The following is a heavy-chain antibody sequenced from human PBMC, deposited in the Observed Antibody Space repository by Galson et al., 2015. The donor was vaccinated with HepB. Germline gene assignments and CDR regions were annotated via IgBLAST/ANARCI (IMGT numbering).Heavy chain of an antibody. CDR2: ISGSGGST. CDR1: GFTFSSYA. CDR3: ASPIKDVRNYYYYMDV. Sequence: SLRLSCAASGFTFSSYAMSWVRQAPGKGLEWVSAISGSGGSTYYADSVKGRFTISRDNSKNTLYLQMNSLRAEDTAVYYCASPIKDVRNYYYYMDVWGKGTTVTVSS. V-gene: IGHV3-23*01. J-gene: IGHJ6*03.